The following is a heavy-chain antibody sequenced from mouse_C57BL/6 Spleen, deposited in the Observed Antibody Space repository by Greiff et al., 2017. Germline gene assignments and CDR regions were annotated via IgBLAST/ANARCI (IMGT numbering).Heavy chain of an antibody. CDR1: GFTFSDYY. Sequence: EVQVVESEGGLVQPGSSMKLSCTASGFTFSDYYMAWVRQVPEKGLEWVANINYDGSSTYYLDSLKSRFIISRDNAKNILYLQMSSLKSEDTATYYCARDRWNYAMDYWGQGTSVTVSS. V-gene: IGHV5-16*01. D-gene: IGHD2-3*01. CDR3: ARDRWNYAMDY. CDR2: INYDGSST. J-gene: IGHJ4*01.